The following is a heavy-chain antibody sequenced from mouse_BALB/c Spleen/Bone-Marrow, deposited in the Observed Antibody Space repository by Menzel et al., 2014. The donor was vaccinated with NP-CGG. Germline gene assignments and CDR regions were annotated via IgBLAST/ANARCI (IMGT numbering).Heavy chain of an antibody. CDR1: GYTFSSYW. J-gene: IGHJ3*01. Sequence: VHLVESGPELMKPGASVKISCKATGYTFSSYWIEWAKQRPGHGLEWIGEILPGSGNTHYNEKFKGKATFTADTSSNTAYMQLSSLTSEDSAVYYCTRQGFACWGQGTLVTVSA. CDR3: TRQGFAC. CDR2: ILPGSGNT. V-gene: IGHV1-9*01.